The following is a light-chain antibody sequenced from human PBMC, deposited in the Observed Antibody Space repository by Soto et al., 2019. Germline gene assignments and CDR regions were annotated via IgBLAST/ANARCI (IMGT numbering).Light chain of an antibody. CDR3: AAWDDSLIALL. Sequence: QSVLTQPPSASGTPGQRDTMSCSGTYSNVGSNVVNWYQQVPGAAPKLVIYSNDRRPSGFPDRFFGSKSGASASLAISGLQTEYEADYYCAAWDDSLIALLFGGGTKLTVL. V-gene: IGLV1-44*01. J-gene: IGLJ3*02. CDR2: SND. CDR1: YSNVGSNV.